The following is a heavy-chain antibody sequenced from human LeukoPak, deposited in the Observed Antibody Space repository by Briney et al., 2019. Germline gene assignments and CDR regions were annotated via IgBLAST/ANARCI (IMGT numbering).Heavy chain of an antibody. CDR1: GYTFTGYY. D-gene: IGHD2-2*01. CDR2: INPNSGGT. J-gene: IGHJ6*03. V-gene: IGHV1-2*02. CDR3: ARGLLLSSYYCYYMDV. Sequence: ASVTVSCTASGYTFTGYYMHWVRQAPGHGLEWMGWINPNSGGTNYAQKFQGRVTMTRDTSISTAYMELSRLRSDDTAVYYCARGLLLSSYYCYYMDVWGKGTTVTVSS.